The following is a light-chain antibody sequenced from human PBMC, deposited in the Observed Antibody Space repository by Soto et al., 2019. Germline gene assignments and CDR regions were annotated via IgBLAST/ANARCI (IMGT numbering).Light chain of an antibody. J-gene: IGLJ1*01. CDR1: SSDVGGYNY. V-gene: IGLV2-8*01. CDR3: SSYAGITFYV. CDR2: EVS. Sequence: QSVLTQPPSASGSPGQSVTISCTGTSSDVGGYNYVSWYQQHPGKAPKLMVYEVSKRPSGVPDRFSGSKSGNTASLTVSGFQAEDEADYYCSSYAGITFYVFGTGTKVTVL.